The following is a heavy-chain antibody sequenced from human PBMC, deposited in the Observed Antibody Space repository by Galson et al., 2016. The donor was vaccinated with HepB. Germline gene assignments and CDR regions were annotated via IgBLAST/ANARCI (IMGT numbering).Heavy chain of an antibody. Sequence: SLRLSCAVSGFTFSSYSMHWVRQAPGKGLEWVSYISTSRSVKHYADSVKGRFTISRDNANHSLCLQINSQRDEDTAVYYCASGGDGGFDYGAAYYYLAMDVWGHGTTVTVSS. V-gene: IGHV3-48*02. CDR2: ISTSRSVK. D-gene: IGHD5-12*01. CDR1: GFTFSSYS. J-gene: IGHJ6*02. CDR3: ASGGDGGFDYGAAYYYLAMDV.